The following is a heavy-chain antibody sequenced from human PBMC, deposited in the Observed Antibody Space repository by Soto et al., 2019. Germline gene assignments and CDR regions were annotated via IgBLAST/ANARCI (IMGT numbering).Heavy chain of an antibody. D-gene: IGHD3-22*01. CDR2: ISSSSSYT. CDR1: GFTFSDCY. Sequence: PGGSLRLSCAASGFTFSDCYMSWIPQAPGKGLEWVSYISSSSSYTNYADSVKGRFTISRDNAKNSLYLQMNSLRAEDTAVYYCARARGGSSGYYLDYWGQGTLVTVSS. J-gene: IGHJ4*02. CDR3: ARARGGSSGYYLDY. V-gene: IGHV3-11*06.